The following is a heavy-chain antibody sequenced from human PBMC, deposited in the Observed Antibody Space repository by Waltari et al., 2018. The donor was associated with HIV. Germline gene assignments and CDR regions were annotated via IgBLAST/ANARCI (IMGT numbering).Heavy chain of an antibody. J-gene: IGHJ6*02. Sequence: QVQLVESGGGVVQPGRSLRLSWAASGFPFSSYASHWVRTPPGKGLEWVAVISYDGSNKYYADSVKGRFTISRDNSKNTLYLQMNSLRAEDTAVYYCARPLYSSSWYGGMDVWGQGTTVTVSS. CDR1: GFPFSSYA. CDR2: ISYDGSNK. D-gene: IGHD6-13*01. CDR3: ARPLYSSSWYGGMDV. V-gene: IGHV3-30*04.